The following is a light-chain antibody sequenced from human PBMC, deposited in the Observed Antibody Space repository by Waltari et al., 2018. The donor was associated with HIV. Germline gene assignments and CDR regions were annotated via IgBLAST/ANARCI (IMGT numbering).Light chain of an antibody. CDR1: RPNIGNSY. Sequence: QSVLTQPPSASATPGQRVTISCSGSRPNIGNSYVYWYQQLPGATPKVLICRNKRRPSGVPDRFSGSKSGTSASLAISGLRSEDEADYYCATWDDSLSGVVFGGGTKLTVL. CDR3: ATWDDSLSGVV. J-gene: IGLJ2*01. CDR2: RNK. V-gene: IGLV1-47*01.